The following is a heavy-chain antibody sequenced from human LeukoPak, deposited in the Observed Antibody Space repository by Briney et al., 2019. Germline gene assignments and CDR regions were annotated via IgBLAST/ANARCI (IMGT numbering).Heavy chain of an antibody. J-gene: IGHJ4*02. V-gene: IGHV3-21*01. Sequence: GGSLRLSCAASGFTFSSYSMNWPRQPPGKGLEWFSSISSSSRYIYYADSVKGRFAISRDNAKNSLYLQMNSLRAEDTAVYYCARDSDGNFDYWGQGTLVTVSS. D-gene: IGHD3-10*01. CDR3: ARDSDGNFDY. CDR2: ISSSSRYI. CDR1: GFTFSSYS.